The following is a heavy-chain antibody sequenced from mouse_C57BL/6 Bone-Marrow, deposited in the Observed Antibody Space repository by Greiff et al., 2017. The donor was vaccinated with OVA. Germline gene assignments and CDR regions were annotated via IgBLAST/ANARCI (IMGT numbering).Heavy chain of an antibody. J-gene: IGHJ3*01. CDR3: ANDYYGSSSFAD. CDR1: GYTFTSYG. CDR2: IYPRSGNT. V-gene: IGHV1-81*01. D-gene: IGHD1-1*01. Sequence: QVQLQQSGAELARPGASVKLSCKASGYTFTSYGISWVKQRTGQGLEWIGEIYPRSGNTYYNEKFKGKATLTADKSSRPAYMELRSLTSEDAADYCCANDYYGSSSFADGGKGTLVTVAA.